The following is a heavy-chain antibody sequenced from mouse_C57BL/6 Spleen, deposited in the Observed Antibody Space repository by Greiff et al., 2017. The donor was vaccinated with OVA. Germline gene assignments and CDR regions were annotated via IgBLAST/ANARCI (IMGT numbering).Heavy chain of an antibody. CDR3: ARDGSSGWDVDY. Sequence: VKVVESGPELVKPGASVKISCKASGYAFSSSWMNWVKQRPGKGLEWIGRIYPGDGDTNYNGKFKGKATLTADKSSSTAYMQLSSLTSEDSAVYFCARDGSSGWDVDYWGQGTTLTVSS. D-gene: IGHD3-2*02. J-gene: IGHJ2*01. CDR1: GYAFSSSW. V-gene: IGHV1-82*01. CDR2: IYPGDGDT.